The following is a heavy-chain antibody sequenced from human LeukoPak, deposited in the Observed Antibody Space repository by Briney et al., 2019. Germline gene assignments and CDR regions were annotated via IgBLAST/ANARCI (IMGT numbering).Heavy chain of an antibody. V-gene: IGHV3-53*01. Sequence: PGGSLRLSCAASGFTVSSTYMSWVRQPPGKGLEWVSVIYSIGSTFYADSVKGRFTVSRDNSKNTLYLQMNSLRAEDTAVYFCALGDCSSTSCYVFDYWGQGTLVTVSS. J-gene: IGHJ4*02. CDR3: ALGDCSSTSCYVFDY. D-gene: IGHD2-2*01. CDR1: GFTVSSTY. CDR2: IYSIGST.